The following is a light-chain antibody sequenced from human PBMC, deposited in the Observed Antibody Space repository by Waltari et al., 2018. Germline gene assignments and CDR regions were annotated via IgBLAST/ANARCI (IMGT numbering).Light chain of an antibody. CDR1: QGLRND. CDR3: LQQNSFPLT. J-gene: IGKJ4*01. Sequence: DIQMTQSPSSLSASVGDTVTIPCRASQGLRNDLGWYQQKPGKTPKRLIFVASSLQSGVPSRFSGRGSGTEFTLTIYSLQPEDFATYYCLQQNSFPLTFGGGTKVEIK. V-gene: IGKV1-17*01. CDR2: VAS.